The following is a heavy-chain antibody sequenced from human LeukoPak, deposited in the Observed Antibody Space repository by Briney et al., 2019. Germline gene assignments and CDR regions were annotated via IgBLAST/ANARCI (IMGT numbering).Heavy chain of an antibody. V-gene: IGHV3-48*03. D-gene: IGHD1-26*01. CDR3: ARVGALLFPHYFDY. CDR1: GFTFSSYE. J-gene: IGHJ4*02. Sequence: GGSLRLPCAASGFTFSSYEMNWVRQAPGKALEWVSYISSSGSTIYYADSVKGRFTISRDNAKNSLYLQMNSLRAEDTAVYYCARVGALLFPHYFDYWGQGTLVTVSS. CDR2: ISSSGSTI.